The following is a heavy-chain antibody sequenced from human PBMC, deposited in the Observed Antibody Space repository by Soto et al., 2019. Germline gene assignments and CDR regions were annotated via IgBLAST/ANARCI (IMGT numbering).Heavy chain of an antibody. CDR2: ISAYNGDT. CDR3: AREGYDCWSRDYEWANCYSGMDT. V-gene: IGHV1-18*01. CDR1: GYTFTSYG. D-gene: IGHD3-3*01. J-gene: IGHJ6*02. Sequence: ASVKVSCKASGYTFTSYGISWVRQAPGQGLEWMGWISAYNGDTNYAQKLQGRVTMTTDTSTGTACMELRSLRADDTAVYYCAREGYDCWSRDYEWANCYSGMDTWGQGTTGTASS.